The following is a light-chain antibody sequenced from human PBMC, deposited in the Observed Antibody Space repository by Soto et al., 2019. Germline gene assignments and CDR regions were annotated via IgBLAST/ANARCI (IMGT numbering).Light chain of an antibody. J-gene: IGKJ1*01. CDR1: QSIINS. Sequence: EIVLTQSPATLSLSPGDRATLSCRASQSIINSLAWYQQKPGQTPRLLIHDASNRATGIPARFSGSGSWTDFTLTISNLEPEDFAVYYCQQRSNWPWTFGQGTKVEIK. V-gene: IGKV3-11*01. CDR3: QQRSNWPWT. CDR2: DAS.